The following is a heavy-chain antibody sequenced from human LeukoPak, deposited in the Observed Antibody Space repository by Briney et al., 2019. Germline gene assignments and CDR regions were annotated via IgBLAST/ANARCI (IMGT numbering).Heavy chain of an antibody. J-gene: IGHJ3*02. Sequence: PGGSLRLSCAASGFTFSSYSMNWVRQAPGKGLEWVSYISSASNTIYYADSVKGRFTISRDNAKNSLYLQMNSLRAEDTAVYYCARDGYYDSSGSSYDAFDIWGQGTMVTVSS. CDR3: ARDGYYDSSGSSYDAFDI. V-gene: IGHV3-48*04. CDR1: GFTFSSYS. CDR2: ISSASNTI. D-gene: IGHD3-22*01.